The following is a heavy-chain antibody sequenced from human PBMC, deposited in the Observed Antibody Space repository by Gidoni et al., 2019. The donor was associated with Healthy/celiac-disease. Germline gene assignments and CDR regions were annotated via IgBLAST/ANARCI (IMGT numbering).Heavy chain of an antibody. CDR1: GGSISSYY. V-gene: IGHV4-59*08. CDR2: IYYSGST. CDR3: ARAGAGLDSSTSPDVDTAMVAEFDY. D-gene: IGHD5-18*01. J-gene: IGHJ4*02. Sequence: QVQLQESGPGLVKPSETLSLTCSVSGGSISSYYWSWIRQPPGKGLEWIGYIYYSGSTNYNPSLKSRVTISVDTSKNQFSLKLSSVTAADTAVYYCARAGAGLDSSTSPDVDTAMVAEFDYWGQGTLVTVSS.